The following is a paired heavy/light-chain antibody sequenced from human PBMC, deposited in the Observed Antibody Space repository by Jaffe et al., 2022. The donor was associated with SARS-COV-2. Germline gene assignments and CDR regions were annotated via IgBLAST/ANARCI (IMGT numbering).Light chain of an antibody. CDR3: QQSYSTPLT. V-gene: IGKV1-39*01. J-gene: IGKJ2*01. Sequence: DIQMTQSPSSLSASVGDRVTITCRASQSISSYLNWYQQKPGKAPKLLIYAASSLQSGVPSRFSGSGSGTDFTLTISSLQPEDFATYYCQQSYSTPLTFGQGTKLEIK. CDR2: AAS. CDR1: QSISSY.
Heavy chain of an antibody. V-gene: IGHV4-59*01. CDR3: ARGIAAHDISLTRNYYYYGMDV. J-gene: IGHJ6*02. CDR2: IYYSGST. Sequence: QVQLQESGPGLVKPSETLSLTCTVSGGSISSYYWSWIRQPPGKGLEWIGYIYYSGSTNYNPSLKSRVTISVDTSKNQFSLKLSSVTAADTAVYYCARGIAAHDISLTRNYYYYGMDVWGQGTTVTVSS. CDR1: GGSISSYY. D-gene: IGHD6-13*01.